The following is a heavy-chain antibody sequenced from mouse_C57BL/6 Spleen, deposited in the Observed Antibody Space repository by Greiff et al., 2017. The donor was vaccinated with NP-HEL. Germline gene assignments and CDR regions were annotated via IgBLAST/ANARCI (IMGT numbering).Heavy chain of an antibody. CDR1: GYAFTNYL. V-gene: IGHV1-54*01. CDR2: INPGSGGT. J-gene: IGHJ1*03. Sequence: VQLQQSGAELVRPGTSVKVSCKASGYAFTNYLIEWVKQRPGQGLEWIGVINPGSGGTNYNEKFKGKATLTADKSSSTAYMQLSSLTSEDSAVYFCARNPLYSNYDGWYFDVWGTGTTVTVSS. D-gene: IGHD2-5*01. CDR3: ARNPLYSNYDGWYFDV.